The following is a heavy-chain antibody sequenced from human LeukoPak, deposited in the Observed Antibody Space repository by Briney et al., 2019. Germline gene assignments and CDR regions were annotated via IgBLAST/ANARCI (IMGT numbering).Heavy chain of an antibody. CDR1: GYTFTSYG. J-gene: IGHJ5*02. CDR2: ISAYNGNT. D-gene: IGHD2-2*02. Sequence: GASVKVSCKASGYTFTSYGISWVRQAPGQGLEWMGWISAYNGNTNYAQKLQGRATMTTDTSTSTAYMELRSLRSDDTAVYYCARDPEGYCSSTSCYNNWFDPWGQGTLVTVSS. V-gene: IGHV1-18*01. CDR3: ARDPEGYCSSTSCYNNWFDP.